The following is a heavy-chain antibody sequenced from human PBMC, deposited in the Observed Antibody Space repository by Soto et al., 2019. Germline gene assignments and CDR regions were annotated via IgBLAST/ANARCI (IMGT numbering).Heavy chain of an antibody. V-gene: IGHV4-59*01. Sequence: PSETLSLTCTVSGGSISSYYWSWIRQTPGKGLEWIGYIYYSGSTNYNPSLKSRVTISVDTSKNQFSLKLSSVTAADTAVYYCARDYDYYDSRSGMDVWGQGTTVTVSS. D-gene: IGHD3-22*01. J-gene: IGHJ6*02. CDR2: IYYSGST. CDR3: ARDYDYYDSRSGMDV. CDR1: GGSISSYY.